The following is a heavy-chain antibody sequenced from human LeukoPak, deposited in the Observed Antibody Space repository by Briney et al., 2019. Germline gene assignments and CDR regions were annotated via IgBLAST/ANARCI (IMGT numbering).Heavy chain of an antibody. J-gene: IGHJ6*02. CDR3: AREGWLLYDYYYYGMDV. CDR2: MNPNSGNT. V-gene: IGHV1-8*01. Sequence: GASVKVSCKASGYTFTSYDINWVRQATGQGLEWMGWMNPNSGNTGYAQKFQGRVTMTRNTSISTAYMELSSLRSEDTAVYYCAREGWLLYDYYYYGMDVWGQGTTVTVSS. D-gene: IGHD3-9*01. CDR1: GYTFTSYD.